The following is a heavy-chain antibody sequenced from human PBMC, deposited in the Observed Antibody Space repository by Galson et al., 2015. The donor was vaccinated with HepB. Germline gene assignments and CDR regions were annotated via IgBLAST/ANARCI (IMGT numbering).Heavy chain of an antibody. CDR2: IIPILGIA. V-gene: IGHV1-69*04. D-gene: IGHD6-13*01. CDR1: GGTFSSYA. CDR3: ARSRDPFKYSSRFYWFDP. J-gene: IGHJ5*02. Sequence: SVKVSCKASGGTFSSYAISWVRQAPGQGLEWMGRIIPILGIANYAQKFQGRVTITADKSTSTAYMELSSLRSEDTAVYYCARSRDPFKYSSRFYWFDPWGQGTLVTVSS.